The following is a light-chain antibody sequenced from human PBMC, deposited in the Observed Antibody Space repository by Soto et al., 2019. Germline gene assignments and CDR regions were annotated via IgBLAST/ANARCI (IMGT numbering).Light chain of an antibody. V-gene: IGKV3-11*01. CDR3: QQRSDWPLT. J-gene: IGKJ4*01. CDR1: QSVSSY. CDR2: DAS. Sequence: EIVLTQSPATLSLSPGERATLSCRASQSVSSYLAWYQQKPGQAPRLLIYDASNRATGIPARFSGSGSGTDFPLTISILEPEDFAVYHCQQRSDWPLTFGGGTKVEIK.